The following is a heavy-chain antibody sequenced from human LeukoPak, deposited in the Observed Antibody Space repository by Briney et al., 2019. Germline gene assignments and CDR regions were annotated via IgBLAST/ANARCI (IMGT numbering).Heavy chain of an antibody. CDR1: GFTFSSYE. V-gene: IGHV3-48*03. J-gene: IGHJ4*02. Sequence: GGSLRLSCAASGFTFSSYEMNWVRQGPGKGLEWFSYISSGGGTIYYADSVKGRFTISRDDAKNSLYLQMNSLRAEDTAVYYCVRDLDYWGQGTLVTVSS. CDR3: VRDLDY. CDR2: ISSGGGTI.